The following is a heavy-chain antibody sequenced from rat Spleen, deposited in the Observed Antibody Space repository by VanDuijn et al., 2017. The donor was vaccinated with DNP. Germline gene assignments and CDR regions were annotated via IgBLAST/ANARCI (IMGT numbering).Heavy chain of an antibody. V-gene: IGHV5-22*01. CDR1: GFTFSAYY. CDR2: IGSAAYAP. CDR3: ARSGDDNWFAH. D-gene: IGHD1-1*01. Sequence: EVQLVESGGGLVQPGRSLKLSCAASGFTFSAYYMAWVRQAPAKGLEWVAYIGSAAYAPYYGDSVKGRFTISRDHAKSTVYLQMNSLRSEDTAIYYCARSGDDNWFAHWGQGTLVTVSS. J-gene: IGHJ3*01.